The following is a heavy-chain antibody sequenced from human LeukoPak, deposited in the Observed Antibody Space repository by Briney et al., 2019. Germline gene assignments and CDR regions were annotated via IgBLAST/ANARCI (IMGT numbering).Heavy chain of an antibody. Sequence: ASVKVSCKVSGYTLTELSMHWVRQAPGKGLEWMGGFDPEDGETIYAQKFQGRVTMTEDTSTDTAYMELSSLRSEDTAVYYRATADIVVVPAAMAYWGQGTLVTVSS. D-gene: IGHD2-2*01. J-gene: IGHJ4*02. CDR1: GYTLTELS. CDR2: FDPEDGET. V-gene: IGHV1-24*01. CDR3: ATADIVVVPAAMAY.